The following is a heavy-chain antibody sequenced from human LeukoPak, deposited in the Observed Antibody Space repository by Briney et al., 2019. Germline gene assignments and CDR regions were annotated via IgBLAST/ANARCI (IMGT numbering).Heavy chain of an antibody. Sequence: SETLSLTCTVSGDSISSGDYYWSWIRQPPGKGLEWIGYIYYSGNTYYNPSLQSRVTISVDTSKNQFSLNLSSVTAADTAVFYCARGHDYFDYWGQGTLVTVSS. V-gene: IGHV4-30-4*08. CDR2: IYYSGNT. CDR1: GDSISSGDYY. J-gene: IGHJ4*02. CDR3: ARGHDYFDY.